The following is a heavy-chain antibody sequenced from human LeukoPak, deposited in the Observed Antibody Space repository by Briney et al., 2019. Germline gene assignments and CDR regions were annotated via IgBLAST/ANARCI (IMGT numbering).Heavy chain of an antibody. CDR2: INHSGST. CDR1: GGSFSGYY. V-gene: IGHV4-34*01. J-gene: IGHJ4*02. CDR3: ARAFDY. Sequence: PSETLSLTCAVYGGSFSGYYWSWIRQPPGKGLEWIGEINHSGSTSYNPSLKSRVSISVDTSKNQFSLKLRSVTAADTAVYYCARAFDYWGQGTLVTVSS.